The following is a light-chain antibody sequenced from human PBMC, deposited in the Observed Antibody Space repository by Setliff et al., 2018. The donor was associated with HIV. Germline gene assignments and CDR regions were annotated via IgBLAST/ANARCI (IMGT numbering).Light chain of an antibody. CDR1: QGIMVW. CDR2: KSS. J-gene: IGKJ5*01. Sequence: DIRMTQSPSTLSASVGDRVTITCRASQGIMVWLAWYQQKPGKAPKLLIYKSSNLQSGVPSRFRGSGSGTEFTLTINSVQPDDFATYYCQQCNSYPYTFGRGTRLEIK. CDR3: QQCNSYPYT. V-gene: IGKV1-5*03.